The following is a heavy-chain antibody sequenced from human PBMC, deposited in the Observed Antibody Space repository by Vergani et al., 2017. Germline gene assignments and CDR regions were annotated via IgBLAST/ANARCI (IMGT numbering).Heavy chain of an antibody. CDR3: VRDKGDFNAFDI. J-gene: IGHJ3*02. D-gene: IGHD3-16*01. CDR1: GYTFSSYG. CDR2: ISAYNGKT. Sequence: QVHLVQSGAEVKKPGASVKVSCTTSGYTFSSYGISWVRQAPGQGLEWMGWISAYNGKTDYAQKVQGRVTMTTDTSTSTAYMGLRSLGSDDTAVYYCVRDKGDFNAFDIWGQGTMVTVSS. V-gene: IGHV1-18*01.